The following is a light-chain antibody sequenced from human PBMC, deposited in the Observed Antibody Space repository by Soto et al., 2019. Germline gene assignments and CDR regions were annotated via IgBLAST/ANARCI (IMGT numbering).Light chain of an antibody. V-gene: IGLV2-14*01. CDR3: SSYTSSIYV. CDR1: SSDVGGYNY. J-gene: IGLJ1*01. Sequence: QSVLTQPASVSGSPGQSITISCTGTSSDVGGYNYVSWYQQHPGKAPKLMIYEVSNRPSGVSNRFSGSKSGNTASLTISGLQAEDEADYYCSSYTSSIYVFGTGTXLTVL. CDR2: EVS.